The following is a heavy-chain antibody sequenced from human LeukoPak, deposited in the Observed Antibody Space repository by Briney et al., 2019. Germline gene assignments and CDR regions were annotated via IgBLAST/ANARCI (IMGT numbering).Heavy chain of an antibody. V-gene: IGHV4-59*01. D-gene: IGHD2/OR15-2a*01. CDR2: IYYSGRT. CDR3: ARKNDFDI. J-gene: IGHJ3*02. Sequence: SETLSLTCTVSGGSISSDHCNWIRQPPGKGLEWIGCIYYSGRTYYNPSLKSRVTISVDMSKSQFSLRLTSVTAADTAVYYCARKNDFDIWGQGTLVTVSS. CDR1: GGSISSDH.